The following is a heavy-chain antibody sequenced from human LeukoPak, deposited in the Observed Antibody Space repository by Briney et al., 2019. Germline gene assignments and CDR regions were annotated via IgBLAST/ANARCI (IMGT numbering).Heavy chain of an antibody. D-gene: IGHD5-18*01. J-gene: IGHJ6*03. CDR2: IDRSGST. V-gene: IGHV4-39*07. CDR3: ARLQTAMVTFYYYYMDV. Sequence: SETLSLTCTDSGDSISSGSYYWSWIRQPPGKGLEWIGEIDRSGSTNYNPSLKSRVTISVDTSKNQFSLKLSSATAADTAVYYCARLQTAMVTFYYYYMDVWGKGTTVTVSS. CDR1: GDSISSGSYY.